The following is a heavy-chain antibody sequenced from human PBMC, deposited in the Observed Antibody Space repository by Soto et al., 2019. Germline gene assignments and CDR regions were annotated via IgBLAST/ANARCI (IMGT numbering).Heavy chain of an antibody. J-gene: IGHJ4*02. D-gene: IGHD3-9*01. V-gene: IGHV3-74*01. CDR2: INSDGSST. CDR3: ARMQTYFDRPY. CDR1: GFTFSSYW. Sequence: GGSLRLSCAASGFTFSSYWMHWVRQAPGKGLVWVSRINSDGSSTSYADSVKGRFTISRDNAKNTLYLQLNSLRAEDTAVYYCARMQTYFDRPYWGQGTLVTVSS.